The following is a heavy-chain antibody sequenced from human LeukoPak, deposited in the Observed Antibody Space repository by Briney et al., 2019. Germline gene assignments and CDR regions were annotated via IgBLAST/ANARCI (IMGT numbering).Heavy chain of an antibody. J-gene: IGHJ6*04. CDR3: AELGITMIGGV. V-gene: IGHV3-48*03. CDR2: ISSSGSTI. D-gene: IGHD3-10*02. CDR1: GFTFSSRDW. Sequence: GESLRLSCVASGFTFSSRDWMTWVRQAPGKGLEWVSYISSSGSTIYYADSVKGRFTISRDNAKNSLYLQMNSLRAEDTAVYYCAELGITMIGGVWGKGTTVTISS.